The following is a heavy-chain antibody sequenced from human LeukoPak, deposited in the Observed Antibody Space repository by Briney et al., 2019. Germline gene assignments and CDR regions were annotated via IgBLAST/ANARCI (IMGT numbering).Heavy chain of an antibody. Sequence: GGSLRLSCAASGFTFSSYGMHWVRQAPGKGLEWVAVISYDGSNKYYADSVKGRFTISRDNSKNTLYLQMNCLRAEDTAVYYCAKDIRYSSSSVDYFDYWGQGTLVTVSS. V-gene: IGHV3-30*18. J-gene: IGHJ4*02. CDR1: GFTFSSYG. D-gene: IGHD6-6*01. CDR3: AKDIRYSSSSVDYFDY. CDR2: ISYDGSNK.